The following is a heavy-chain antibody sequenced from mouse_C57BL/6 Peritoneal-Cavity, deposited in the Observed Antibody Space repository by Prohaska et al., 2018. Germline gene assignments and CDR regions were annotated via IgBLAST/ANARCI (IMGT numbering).Heavy chain of an antibody. J-gene: IGHJ3*01. CDR2: IRLKSDNYAT. D-gene: IGHD2-5*01. CDR3: TGTYYSNSGFAY. CDR1: GFTFSNYW. V-gene: IGHV6-3*01. Sequence: EVKLEESGGGLVQPGGSMKLSCVASGFTFSNYWMNWVRQSPEKGLEWVAQIRLKSDNYATHYAESVKGRFTISRDDSKSSVYLQMNNLRAEDTGIYYCTGTYYSNSGFAYWGQGTLVTVSA.